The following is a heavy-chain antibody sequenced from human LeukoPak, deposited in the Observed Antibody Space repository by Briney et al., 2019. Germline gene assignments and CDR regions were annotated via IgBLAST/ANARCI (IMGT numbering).Heavy chain of an antibody. V-gene: IGHV3-23*01. CDR3: AKDRGLLFGEFHDY. J-gene: IGHJ4*02. D-gene: IGHD3-10*02. Sequence: PGGSLRLSCAASGLTFSSYAMSWVRQAPGKVLEWVSAISGSGGSTYYADSVKGRFTTSRDNSKNTLYLQMNSLRAEDTAVYYCAKDRGLLFGEFHDYWGQGTLVTVSS. CDR1: GLTFSSYA. CDR2: ISGSGGST.